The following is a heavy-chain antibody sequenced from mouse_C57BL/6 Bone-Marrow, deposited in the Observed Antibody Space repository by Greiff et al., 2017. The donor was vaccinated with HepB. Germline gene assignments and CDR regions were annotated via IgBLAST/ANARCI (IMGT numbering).Heavy chain of an antibody. CDR2: IWGVGST. D-gene: IGHD2-4*01. CDR1: GFSFTSYG. J-gene: IGHJ3*01. CDR3: ASDGCRDQGYDYDGTWFAY. V-gene: IGHV2-6*01. Sequence: QVQLKESGPGLVAPSQSLSITCTVSGFSFTSYGVDWVRQSPGKGLEWLGVIWGVGSTNYNSALKSRLSISKDNSKSQVILKMNSLQTDDTAMYYCASDGCRDQGYDYDGTWFAYWGQGTLVTVSA.